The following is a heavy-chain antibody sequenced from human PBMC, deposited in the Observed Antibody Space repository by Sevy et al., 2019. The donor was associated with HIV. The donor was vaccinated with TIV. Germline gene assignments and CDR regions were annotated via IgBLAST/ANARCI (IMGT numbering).Heavy chain of an antibody. D-gene: IGHD6-6*01. V-gene: IGHV1-2*06. J-gene: IGHJ4*02. CDR3: AREMTSGSSIDY. CDR1: GYTFTGNY. CDR2: INPNSGGT. Sequence: ASVKVSCRASGYTFTGNYMHWVRQAPGQGLEWMGRINPNSGGTNYAQNFHGRVTMTSDTSINTAYMELSRLASDDTAVYSCAREMTSGSSIDYWGQGTLVTVSS.